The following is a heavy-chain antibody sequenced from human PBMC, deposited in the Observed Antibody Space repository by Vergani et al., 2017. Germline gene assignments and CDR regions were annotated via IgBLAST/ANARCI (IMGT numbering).Heavy chain of an antibody. D-gene: IGHD3-22*01. CDR1: GFTFSSYA. CDR2: ISGSGGST. V-gene: IGHV3-23*01. CDR3: AKENRERSSNYYDSSGYRYXFDY. J-gene: IGHJ4*02. Sequence: EVQLLESGGGLVQPGGSLRLSCAASGFTFSSYAMSWVRQAPGKGLEWVSAISGSGGSTYSADSVKGRFTISRDNSKNTLYLQMNSLRAEDTAVYYCAKENRERSSNYYDSSGYRYXFDYWGQGPLVTVSA.